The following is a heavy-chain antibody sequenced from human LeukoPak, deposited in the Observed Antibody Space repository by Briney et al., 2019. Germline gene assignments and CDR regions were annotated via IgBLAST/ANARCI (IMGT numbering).Heavy chain of an antibody. D-gene: IGHD5-12*01. J-gene: IGHJ4*02. CDR3: ARSNDYDYHFNY. CDR1: GGSFNNYA. V-gene: IGHV1-69*05. CDR2: FIPILDTT. Sequence: ASVKVSRKASGGSFNNYAVTWVRQAPGQGLEWMGGFIPILDTTNYAPNFQGRVTITTDESSTTAYMELSSLKWEDTALYYCARSNDYDYHFNYWGQGTLVTVSS.